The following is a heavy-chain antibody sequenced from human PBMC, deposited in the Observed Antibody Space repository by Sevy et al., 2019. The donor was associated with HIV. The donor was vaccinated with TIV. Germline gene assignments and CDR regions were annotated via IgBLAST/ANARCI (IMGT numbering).Heavy chain of an antibody. V-gene: IGHV4-59*01. D-gene: IGHD5-12*01. CDR2: IHYSGST. CDR3: ARAPPVRSGDDSLNWFDP. Sequence: SETLSLTCSVSGGPISSYYWSWIRQPPGKRLEWIGYIHYSGSTNYNPSLNSRLTISLDTSKNRFSLRLTSVTAADTAVYYCARAPPVRSGDDSLNWFDPWGQGTLVTVSS. CDR1: GGPISSYY. J-gene: IGHJ5*02.